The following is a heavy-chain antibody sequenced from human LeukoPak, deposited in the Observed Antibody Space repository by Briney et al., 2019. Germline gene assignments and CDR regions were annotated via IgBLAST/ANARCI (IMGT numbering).Heavy chain of an antibody. D-gene: IGHD3-10*01. Sequence: SETLSLTCTVSGGSINTPNYYWGWIRQTPGKGLEWIGEIYHSGSTNYNPSLKSRVTISVDKSKNQFSLKLSSVTAADTAVYYCARGEFYGSGSYPENWFDPWGQGTLVTVSS. J-gene: IGHJ5*02. CDR2: IYHSGST. CDR3: ARGEFYGSGSYPENWFDP. V-gene: IGHV4-61*05. CDR1: GGSINTPNYY.